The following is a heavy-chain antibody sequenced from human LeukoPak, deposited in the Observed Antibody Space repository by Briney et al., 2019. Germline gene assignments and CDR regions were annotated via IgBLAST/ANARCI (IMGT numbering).Heavy chain of an antibody. CDR2: IIPIFGTA. Sequence: ASVKVSCKASGGTFSSYAISWVRQAPGQGLEWMGGIIPIFGTANYAQKFQGRVTITADESTSTAYMELSSLGSEDTAVYYCARVPLGYYYDSSGYYLGYWGQGTLVTVSS. J-gene: IGHJ4*02. D-gene: IGHD3-22*01. V-gene: IGHV1-69*13. CDR1: GGTFSSYA. CDR3: ARVPLGYYYDSSGYYLGY.